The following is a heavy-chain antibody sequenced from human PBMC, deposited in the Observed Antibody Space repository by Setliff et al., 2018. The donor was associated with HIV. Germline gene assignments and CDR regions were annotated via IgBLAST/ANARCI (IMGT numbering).Heavy chain of an antibody. CDR2: ISPYNGNT. D-gene: IGHD3-3*01. CDR1: GYPFTSYG. Sequence: GASVKVSCKASGYPFTSYGISWVRQAPGQGLEWMGWISPYNGNTEYVKEFQGRVAMTTDTSTRTAYMELRSLRSDDTAIYYCARDWRATLNFRAAFDIWGQGTMVTVSS. J-gene: IGHJ3*02. V-gene: IGHV1-18*01. CDR3: ARDWRATLNFRAAFDI.